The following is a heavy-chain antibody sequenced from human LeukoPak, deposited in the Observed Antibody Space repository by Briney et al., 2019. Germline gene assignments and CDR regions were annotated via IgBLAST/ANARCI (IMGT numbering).Heavy chain of an antibody. CDR2: IKQDGSEK. CDR3: AKDWEAARPGYMDV. Sequence: GGSLRLSCAASGFTFSSYWMSWVRQAPGKGLEWVANIKQDGSEKYYVDSVKGRFTISRDNSKNTLYLQMNSLRAEDTAVYYCAKDWEAARPGYMDVWGKGTTVTVSS. V-gene: IGHV3-7*01. CDR1: GFTFSSYW. D-gene: IGHD6-6*01. J-gene: IGHJ6*03.